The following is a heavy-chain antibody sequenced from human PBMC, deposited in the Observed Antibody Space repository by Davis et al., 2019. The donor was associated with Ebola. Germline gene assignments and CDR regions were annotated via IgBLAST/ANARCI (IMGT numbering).Heavy chain of an antibody. CDR3: ARDTWYSGDDNGGD. CDR1: GFTFSSYG. J-gene: IGHJ4*02. CDR2: ISYDGSNK. Sequence: GGSLRLSCAASGFTFSSYGMHWVRQAPGKGLEWVAVISYDGSNKYYADSVKGRFTVSRDNSRNILYLQMNSLRAEDTAVYYCARDTWYSGDDNGGDWGQGTLVTVSS. D-gene: IGHD1-26*01. V-gene: IGHV3-33*05.